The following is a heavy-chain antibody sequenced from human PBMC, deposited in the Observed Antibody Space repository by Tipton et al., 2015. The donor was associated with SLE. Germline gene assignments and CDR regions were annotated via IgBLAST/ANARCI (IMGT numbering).Heavy chain of an antibody. CDR3: ARAGNYDVLTGYFPVAFDY. CDR2: INHRGNT. V-gene: IGHV4-34*01. D-gene: IGHD3-9*01. CDR1: GFTFSSYE. J-gene: IGHJ4*02. Sequence: LRLSCAASGFTFSSYEMNWIRQSPGRGLEWIGEINHRGNTNYNPSLESRVTISVDTSKRQFSLNLDSVTAADTAVYYCARAGNYDVLTGYFPVAFDYWGQGTLVAVSS.